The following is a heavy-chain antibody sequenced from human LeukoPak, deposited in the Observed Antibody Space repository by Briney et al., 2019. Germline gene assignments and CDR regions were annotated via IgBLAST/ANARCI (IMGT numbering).Heavy chain of an antibody. CDR3: ATLLGGGYCSGGSCRYYFDY. D-gene: IGHD2-15*01. Sequence: ASVKVSCKASGYTFTGYYMHWVRQAPGQGLEWMGWINPNSGGTNYAQKFQGRVTMTRDTSISTAYMELSRLRSDVTAVYYCATLLGGGYCSGGSCRYYFDYWGQGTLVTVSS. V-gene: IGHV1-2*02. J-gene: IGHJ4*02. CDR2: INPNSGGT. CDR1: GYTFTGYY.